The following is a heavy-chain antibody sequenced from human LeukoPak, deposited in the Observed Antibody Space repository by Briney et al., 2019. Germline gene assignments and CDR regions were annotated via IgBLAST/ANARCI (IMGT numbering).Heavy chain of an antibody. Sequence: GGSLRLSCAASGFTFSSYWMHWVRQAPGQGLVWVSRINSDGRSTSYADSVKGRFTISRDNAKNTLYLQMNSLRAEDTAVYYCARPRNDILSGFHYYYGLDVWGQGTTVTVSS. D-gene: IGHD3-9*01. CDR1: GFTFSSYW. CDR2: INSDGRST. J-gene: IGHJ6*02. CDR3: ARPRNDILSGFHYYYGLDV. V-gene: IGHV3-74*01.